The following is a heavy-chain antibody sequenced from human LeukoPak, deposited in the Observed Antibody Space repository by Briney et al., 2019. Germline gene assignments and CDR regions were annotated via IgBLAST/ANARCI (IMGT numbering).Heavy chain of an antibody. CDR1: GYSFTSYW. CDR3: AARIAAAGLPDAFDI. J-gene: IGHJ3*02. CDR2: IYPGDSDT. V-gene: IGHV5-51*01. D-gene: IGHD6-13*01. Sequence: GESLKISCKGSGYSFTSYWIGWVRQMPGKGLEWMGIIYPGDSDTRYSPSFQGQVTISADKSISTAYLQWSSLKASDTAMYYCAARIAAAGLPDAFDIWGQGTMVTVSS.